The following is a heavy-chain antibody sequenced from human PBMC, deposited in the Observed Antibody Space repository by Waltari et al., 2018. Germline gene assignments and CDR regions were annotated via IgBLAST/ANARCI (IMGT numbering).Heavy chain of an antibody. D-gene: IGHD6-13*01. CDR1: GGTFSSYA. CDR2: IIPIFGTA. V-gene: IGHV1-69*08. CDR3: ARAEGIAAAGTGPDAFDI. Sequence: QVQLVQSGAEVKKPGSSVKVSCKASGGTFSSYAISWVRQAPGQGLEWMGRIIPIFGTANYAQKFQGRVTITADKSTSTAYMELSSLRSEDTAVYYCARAEGIAAAGTGPDAFDIWGQGTMVTVSS. J-gene: IGHJ3*02.